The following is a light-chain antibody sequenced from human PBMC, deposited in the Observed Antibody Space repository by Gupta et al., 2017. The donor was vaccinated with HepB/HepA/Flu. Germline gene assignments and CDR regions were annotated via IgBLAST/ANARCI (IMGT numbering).Light chain of an antibody. Sequence: SSELTQDPAVSVALGQTVRITCQGDSLRSYYATWYQQKPGQAPLLVIFGKNQRLSGIPDRFSGSSSGNTASLTITGAQAEDEADYYCNSLDSSGNHLVFGGGTKLTVL. CDR2: GKN. CDR1: SLRSYY. CDR3: NSLDSSGNHLV. V-gene: IGLV3-19*01. J-gene: IGLJ3*02.